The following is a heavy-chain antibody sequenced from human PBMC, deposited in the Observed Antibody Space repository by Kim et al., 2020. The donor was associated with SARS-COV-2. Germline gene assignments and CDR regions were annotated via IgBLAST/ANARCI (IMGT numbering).Heavy chain of an antibody. CDR3: AKDKYLGAAADYNWFDP. J-gene: IGHJ5*02. D-gene: IGHD6-13*01. V-gene: IGHV3-43*01. Sequence: VKCRFTISRDNSKNSLYLQMNSLRTEDTALYYCAKDKYLGAAADYNWFDPWGQGTLVTVSS.